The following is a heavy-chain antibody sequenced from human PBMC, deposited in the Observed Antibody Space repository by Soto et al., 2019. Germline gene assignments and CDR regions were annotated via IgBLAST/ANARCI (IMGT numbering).Heavy chain of an antibody. D-gene: IGHD6-13*01. CDR2: IIPILGIA. J-gene: IGHJ3*02. CDR1: GGTFSSYT. Sequence: SVKVSCKASGGTFSSYTISWVRQAPGQGLEWMGRIIPILGIANYAQKFQGRVTITADKSTSTAYMELSSLRSEDTAVYYCARGIPGIDAFDIWGQGTMVTVSS. CDR3: ARGIPGIDAFDI. V-gene: IGHV1-69*02.